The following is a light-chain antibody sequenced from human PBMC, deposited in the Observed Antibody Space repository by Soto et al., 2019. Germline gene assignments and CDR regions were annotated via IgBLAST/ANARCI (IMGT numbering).Light chain of an antibody. CDR3: SSFTSAYTFV. Sequence: QSALAQPASVSGSPGQSIAISCTGTSSDVGGYHYVSWYQQHPGKAPKLLISEVSIRPSGVSDRFSGSKSGNTASLTISGLQAEDEADYYCSSFTSAYTFVFGSGTKVTVL. V-gene: IGLV2-14*01. CDR2: EVS. J-gene: IGLJ1*01. CDR1: SSDVGGYHY.